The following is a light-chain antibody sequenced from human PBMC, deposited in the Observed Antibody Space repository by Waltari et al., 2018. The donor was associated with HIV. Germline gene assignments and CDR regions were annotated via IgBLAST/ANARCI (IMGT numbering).Light chain of an antibody. Sequence: QSALTQPASVSGSPGQSITISCDLNDNEYVSWYQRRPGKAPKFIIYEVNNRPSGLSNRFSGSKSGNTATLTISGLQPEDEADYFCTSYISGTSPVFGRGTRVTVL. V-gene: IGLV2-14*01. CDR3: TSYISGTSPV. CDR1: DLNDNEY. J-gene: IGLJ2*01. CDR2: EVN.